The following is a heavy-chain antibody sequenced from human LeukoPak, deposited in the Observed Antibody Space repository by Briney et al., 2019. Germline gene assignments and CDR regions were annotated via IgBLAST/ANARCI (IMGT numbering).Heavy chain of an antibody. CDR3: ARLSGGVGY. Sequence: GASVKVSCKASGYTFTSYGISWVRQAPGQGLEWMGRINPNSGGTNYAQKFQGRVTMTRDTSISTAYMELSRLRSDDTAVYYCARLSGGVGYWGQGTLVTVSS. V-gene: IGHV1-2*06. CDR2: INPNSGGT. D-gene: IGHD2-15*01. J-gene: IGHJ4*02. CDR1: GYTFTSYG.